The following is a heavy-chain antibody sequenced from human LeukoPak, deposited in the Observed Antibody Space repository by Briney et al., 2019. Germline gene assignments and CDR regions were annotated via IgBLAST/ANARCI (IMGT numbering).Heavy chain of an antibody. CDR2: ISGSGGST. CDR1: GFSFSSYA. CDR3: ARGGAFHAFDI. J-gene: IGHJ3*02. Sequence: GGSLRLSCAASGFSFSSYAMSWVRQAPGKGLEWVSVISGSGGSTYYGDSVKGRFTISRDNAKNTVFLQLSGLRTEDTAVYYCARGGAFHAFDIWGQGTMVTVSS. V-gene: IGHV3-23*01.